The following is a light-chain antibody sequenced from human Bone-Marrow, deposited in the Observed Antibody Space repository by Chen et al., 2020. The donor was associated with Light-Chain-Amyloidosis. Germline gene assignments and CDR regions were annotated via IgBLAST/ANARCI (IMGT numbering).Light chain of an antibody. CDR1: NIGSTS. CDR3: QVWDRSSDRPV. V-gene: IGLV3-21*02. CDR2: DDS. J-gene: IGLJ3*02. Sequence: SYVLTQPSSVSVAPGQTATIACGGNNIGSTSVPWYQQTPGQAPLLVVYDDSDRPSGIPERLAGSASGHTATLTISRVEAGDEADYYCQVWDRSSDRPVFGGGTKLTGL.